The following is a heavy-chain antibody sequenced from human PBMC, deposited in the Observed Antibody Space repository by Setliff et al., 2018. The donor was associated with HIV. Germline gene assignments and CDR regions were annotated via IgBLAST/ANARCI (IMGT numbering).Heavy chain of an antibody. CDR2: IIPMFATV. J-gene: IGHJ6*03. D-gene: IGHD1-26*01. Sequence: GASVKVSCKASGGTFRKYSINWVRQAPGQGLEWMGEIIPMFATVNYSQNFQGRVTITADESTGAAYMELSSLKSEDAALYYCARGSRSGDHSYYYMDVWGTGTTVTVSS. CDR1: GGTFRKYS. V-gene: IGHV1-69*13. CDR3: ARGSRSGDHSYYYMDV.